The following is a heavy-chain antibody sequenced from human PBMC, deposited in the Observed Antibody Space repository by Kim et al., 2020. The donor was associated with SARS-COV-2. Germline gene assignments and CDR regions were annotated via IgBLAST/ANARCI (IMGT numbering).Heavy chain of an antibody. CDR3: ARDPRSGRDDY. J-gene: IGHJ4*02. Sequence: GGSLRLSCAASGFTFSSYAMHWVRQAPGKGLEWVAIISYDGSNKYYADSVKGRFTISRDNSKNTLYLQMNSLRAEDTAVYYCARDPRSGRDDYWGQGTLVTVSS. CDR2: ISYDGSNK. D-gene: IGHD3-10*01. CDR1: GFTFSSYA. V-gene: IGHV3-30*04.